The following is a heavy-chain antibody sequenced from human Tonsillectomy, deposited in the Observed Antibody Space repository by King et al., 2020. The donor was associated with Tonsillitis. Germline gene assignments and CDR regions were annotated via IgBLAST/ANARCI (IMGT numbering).Heavy chain of an antibody. Sequence: VQLVESGGGVVQPGGSLRLSCAASGFTFDDYAMHWVRQAPGKGLEWVSLISGDGGSTYYADSVKGRFTISRDNSKNSLYLQMNSLRTEDTALYYCAQSRSYYDVWSGSQDYYYMDVWGKGTTVTVSS. V-gene: IGHV3-43*02. CDR1: GFTFDDYA. CDR2: ISGDGGST. J-gene: IGHJ6*03. CDR3: AQSRSYYDVWSGSQDYYYMDV. D-gene: IGHD3-3*01.